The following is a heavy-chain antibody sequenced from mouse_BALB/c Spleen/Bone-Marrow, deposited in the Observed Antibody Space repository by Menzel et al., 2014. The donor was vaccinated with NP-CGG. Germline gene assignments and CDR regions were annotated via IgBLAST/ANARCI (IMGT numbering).Heavy chain of an antibody. J-gene: IGHJ3*01. CDR1: GYTFSSYW. CDR3: TRQGFAC. CDR2: ILPGSGNT. V-gene: IGHV1-9*01. Sequence: QVHVKQSGPELMKPGASVKISCKATGYTFSSYWIEWVKQRPGHGLEWIGEILPGSGNTHYNKKFKGKATFTADTSSNTAYMQLSSLTSEDSAVYYCTRQGFACWGQGTLVTVSA.